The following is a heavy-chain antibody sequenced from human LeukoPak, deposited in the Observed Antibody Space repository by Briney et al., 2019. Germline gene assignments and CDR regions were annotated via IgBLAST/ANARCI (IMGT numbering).Heavy chain of an antibody. J-gene: IGHJ3*02. V-gene: IGHV4-31*03. CDR1: GGSISSGGYY. D-gene: IGHD2/OR15-2a*01. Sequence: PSQTLSLTCTVSGGSISSGGYYWSWIRQHPGKGLEWIGYIYYSGSTYYNPSLKSRVTISVDTSKNQFSLKLSSVTAANTAVYYCARDLSKINAFDIWGQGTMVTVSS. CDR2: IYYSGST. CDR3: ARDLSKINAFDI.